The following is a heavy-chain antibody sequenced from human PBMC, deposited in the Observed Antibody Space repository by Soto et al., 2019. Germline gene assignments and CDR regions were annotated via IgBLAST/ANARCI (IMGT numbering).Heavy chain of an antibody. D-gene: IGHD2-15*01. Sequence: QVQLVQSGAEVKKPGASVKVSCKASGYTFTGYAMHWVRQAPGQRLEWMGWINADNGNTKYSQKFQGRVTITRDTSASTAYMELSSLRSEDTAVYYCARGPGGPDGPGDYWGQGTLVTVSS. J-gene: IGHJ4*02. V-gene: IGHV1-3*01. CDR2: INADNGNT. CDR1: GYTFTGYA. CDR3: ARGPGGPDGPGDY.